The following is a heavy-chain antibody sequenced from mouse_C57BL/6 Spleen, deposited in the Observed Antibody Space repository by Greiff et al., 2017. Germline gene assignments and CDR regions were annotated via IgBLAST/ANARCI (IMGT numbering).Heavy chain of an antibody. CDR3: ARSNYYDYGYAMDY. CDR2: ISSGSSTI. Sequence: EVKLVESGGGLVKPGGSLKLSCAASGFTFSDYGMHWVRQAPEKGLEWVAYISSGSSTIYYADTVKGRFTISRDNAKNTLFLQMTSLRSEDTAMYYCARSNYYDYGYAMDYWGQGTSGTVSS. J-gene: IGHJ4*01. CDR1: GFTFSDYG. V-gene: IGHV5-17*01. D-gene: IGHD2-4*01.